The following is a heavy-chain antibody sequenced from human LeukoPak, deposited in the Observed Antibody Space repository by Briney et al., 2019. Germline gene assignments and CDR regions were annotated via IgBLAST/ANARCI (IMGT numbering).Heavy chain of an antibody. J-gene: IGHJ6*03. CDR2: IYYSGST. Sequence: SETLSLTCTVSGGSISDYYWTWIRQPPGKGLEWIGHIYYSGSTNYNPSLKSRVTISVDTSKNQFSLKLSSVTAADTAVYYCARIDCSGGSCTHPRPYYYYYYMDVWGKGTTVTVSS. D-gene: IGHD2-15*01. CDR1: GGSISDYY. CDR3: ARIDCSGGSCTHPRPYYYYYYMDV. V-gene: IGHV4-59*01.